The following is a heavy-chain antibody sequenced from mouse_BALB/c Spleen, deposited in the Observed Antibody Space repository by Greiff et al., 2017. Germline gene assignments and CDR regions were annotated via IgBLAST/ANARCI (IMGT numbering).Heavy chain of an antibody. CDR1: GYTFTNYW. V-gene: IGHV1-63*02. Sequence: QVHVKQSGAELVRPGTSVKMSCKAAGYTFTNYWIGWVKQRPGHGLEWIGDIYPGGGYTNYNEKFKGKATLTADTSSSTAYMQLSSLTSEDSAIYYCAGTYCSPSSFDYWGQGTTLTVSS. J-gene: IGHJ2*01. D-gene: IGHD2-12*01. CDR3: AGTYCSPSSFDY. CDR2: IYPGGGYT.